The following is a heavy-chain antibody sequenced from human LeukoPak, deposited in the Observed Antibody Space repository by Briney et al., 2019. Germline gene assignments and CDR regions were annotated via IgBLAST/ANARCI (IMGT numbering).Heavy chain of an antibody. Sequence: SETLSLTCTVSGGSIHSYYWSWIRQPPGKGLEWIGYIYYSGSTNYNPSLKSRVTISVDTSKNQISLKLSSVTAADTAVYYCARRQLYDYVWGSYRPSHYYFDYWGQGTLVTVSS. CDR3: ARRQLYDYVWGSYRPSHYYFDY. J-gene: IGHJ4*02. CDR2: IYYSGST. CDR1: GGSIHSYY. D-gene: IGHD3-16*02. V-gene: IGHV4-59*12.